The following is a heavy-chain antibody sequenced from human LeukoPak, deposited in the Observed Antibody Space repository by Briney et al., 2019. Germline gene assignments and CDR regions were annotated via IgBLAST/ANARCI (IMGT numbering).Heavy chain of an antibody. CDR2: ISSSGSTI. J-gene: IGHJ4*02. Sequence: PGGSLRLSCAASGFAFSSCDMNWVRQAPGKGLEWLSYISSSGSTIYYADSVKGRFTVSRDNAKNSLYLQMNSLRAEDTAVYYCASLPANSFDYWGQGTLVTVSS. CDR3: ASLPANSFDY. V-gene: IGHV3-48*03. CDR1: GFAFSSCD.